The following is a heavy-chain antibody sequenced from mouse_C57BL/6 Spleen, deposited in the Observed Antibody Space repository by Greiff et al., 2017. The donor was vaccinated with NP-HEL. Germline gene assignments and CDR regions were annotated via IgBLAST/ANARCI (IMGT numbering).Heavy chain of an antibody. CDR1: GYSFTGYY. D-gene: IGHD1-1*01. V-gene: IGHV1-42*01. Sequence: EVKLEESGPELVKPGASVKISCKASGYSFTGYYMNWVKQSPEKSLEWIGEINPSNGGTNYNQKFKAKATLTVDKSSSTAYMQLKSLTSEDSAVYYCARFRDYYGSSLDYWGQGTTLTVSS. J-gene: IGHJ2*01. CDR2: INPSNGGT. CDR3: ARFRDYYGSSLDY.